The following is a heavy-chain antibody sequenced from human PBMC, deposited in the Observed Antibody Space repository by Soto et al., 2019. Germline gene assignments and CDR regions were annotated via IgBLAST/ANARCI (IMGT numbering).Heavy chain of an antibody. CDR3: AKDSAGQEDSSGWYSY. CDR2: ISYDGSNK. D-gene: IGHD6-19*01. Sequence: GGSLRLSCAASGFTFSSYGMHWVRQAPGKGLEWVAVISYDGSNKYYADSVKGRFTISRDNSKNTLYLQMNSLRAEDTAVYYCAKDSAGQEDSSGWYSYWGQGTLVTVSS. CDR1: GFTFSSYG. V-gene: IGHV3-30*18. J-gene: IGHJ4*02.